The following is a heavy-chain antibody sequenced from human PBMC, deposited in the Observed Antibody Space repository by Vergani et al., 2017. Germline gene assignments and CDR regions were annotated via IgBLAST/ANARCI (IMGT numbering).Heavy chain of an antibody. V-gene: IGHV3-23*01. J-gene: IGHJ4*02. CDR2: IGGSGGST. D-gene: IGHD5-18*01. CDR3: AKDPCTAMVTGLFDY. CDR1: GFTFSSYA. Sequence: EVQLLESGGGLVQPGGSLRLSCAASGFTFSSYAMSWVRQAPGKGLEWVSAIGGSGGSTDYADSVKGRFTISRDNSKNTLYLQMNSLRAEDTAVYYCAKDPCTAMVTGLFDYWGQGTLVTVSS.